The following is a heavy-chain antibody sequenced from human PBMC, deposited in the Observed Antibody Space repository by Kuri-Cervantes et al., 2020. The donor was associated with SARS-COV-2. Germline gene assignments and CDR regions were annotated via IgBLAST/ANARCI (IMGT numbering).Heavy chain of an antibody. Sequence: SETLSLTCTVSGGSISSSSYYWGWIRQPPGKGLEWIGSIYYSGSTYYNPSLKSRVTISVDTSKNQFSLKLNSVTAADTAVYYCARLKVVRGVNTPIYYGMDVWGQGTTVTVSS. CDR1: GGSISSSSYY. CDR3: ARLKVVRGVNTPIYYGMDV. CDR2: IYYSGST. V-gene: IGHV4-39*07. J-gene: IGHJ6*02. D-gene: IGHD3-10*01.